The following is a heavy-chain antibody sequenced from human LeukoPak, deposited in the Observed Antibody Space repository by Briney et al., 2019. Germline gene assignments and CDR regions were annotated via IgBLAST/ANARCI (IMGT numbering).Heavy chain of an antibody. V-gene: IGHV3-23*01. J-gene: IGHJ2*01. CDR1: GFTFSSYA. Sequence: SGGSLRLSCAASGFTFSSYAMSWVRQAPGKGLEWVSGITSSGDSTYYTDSVKGRFTISRDNSKNTLYLQMNSLRAEDSAVYYCAKPPEYFDLWGRGTLVTVSS. D-gene: IGHD1-14*01. CDR2: ITSSGDST. CDR3: AKPPEYFDL.